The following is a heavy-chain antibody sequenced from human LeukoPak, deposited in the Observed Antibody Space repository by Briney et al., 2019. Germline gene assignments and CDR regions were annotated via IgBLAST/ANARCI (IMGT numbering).Heavy chain of an antibody. V-gene: IGHV3-23*01. CDR3: ARDGVYDY. CDR2: ISGSGVIT. Sequence: GGSLRLSCAASGFTFSSYAMSWVRQAPGKGLEWVSAISGSGVITYSADSVKGRFTISRDNAKNSLYLQMNSLRAEDTAVYYCARDGVYDYWGQGTLVTVSS. J-gene: IGHJ4*02. CDR1: GFTFSSYA. D-gene: IGHD3-16*01.